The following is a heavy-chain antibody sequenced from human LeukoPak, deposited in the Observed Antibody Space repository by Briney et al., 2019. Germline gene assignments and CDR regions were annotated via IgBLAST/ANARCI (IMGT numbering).Heavy chain of an antibody. CDR3: ARHVGVVPASPHWYFDL. CDR2: IYLSGST. V-gene: IGHV4-30-2*01. CDR1: GGSLSGGSYS. Sequence: SQTLSLTCAVSGGSLSGGSYSWSWIRQPPGKGLEWIGFIYLSGSTFYNPSLKSRVTISVDTSKNQFSLKLSSVTAADTAVYYCARHVGVVPASPHWYFDLWGRGTLVTVSS. J-gene: IGHJ2*01. D-gene: IGHD2-2*01.